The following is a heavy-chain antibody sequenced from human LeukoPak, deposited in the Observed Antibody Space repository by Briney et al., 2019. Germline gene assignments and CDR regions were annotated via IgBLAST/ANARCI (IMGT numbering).Heavy chain of an antibody. CDR1: GYTFTGYY. V-gene: IGHV1-2*02. CDR3: ARVIDIVVVPAELDP. CDR2: INPKSGGT. D-gene: IGHD2-2*01. J-gene: IGHJ5*02. Sequence: ASVTVSCKASGYTFTGYYMHWVRQAPGQGLEWMGWINPKSGGTNYAQKFQGRVTMTRDTSISTAYMELSRLRSDDTAVYYCARVIDIVVVPAELDPWGQGTLVTVSS.